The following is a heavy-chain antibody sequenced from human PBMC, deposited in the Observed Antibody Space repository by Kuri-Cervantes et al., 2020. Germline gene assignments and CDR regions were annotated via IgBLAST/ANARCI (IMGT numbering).Heavy chain of an antibody. D-gene: IGHD2-2*01. J-gene: IGHJ6*02. CDR3: ARGWDIVVVPAHPCYGVDV. CDR2: INHSGST. CDR1: GGSFSGYY. Sequence: SETLSLTCAVYGGSFSGYYWSWIRQPPGKGLEWIGEINHSGSTNYNPSLKSRVTISVDTSKNQFSLKLSSVTAADTAVYYCARGWDIVVVPAHPCYGVDVWGQGTTVTVSS. V-gene: IGHV4-34*01.